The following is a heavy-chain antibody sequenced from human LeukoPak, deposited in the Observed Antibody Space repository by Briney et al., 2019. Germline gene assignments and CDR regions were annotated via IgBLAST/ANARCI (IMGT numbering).Heavy chain of an antibody. V-gene: IGHV4-34*12. CDR2: IFYSGST. CDR3: AKSNGYGLIDI. Sequence: SETLSLTCAVYGGSLSDYYWSWIRQPPGKALEWIGNIFYSGSTYYSPSLKSRVTISLDTSRNQFSLKLNSVTAADTAVYYCAKSNGYGLIDIWGQGTMVTVSS. D-gene: IGHD3-10*01. CDR1: GGSLSDYY. J-gene: IGHJ3*02.